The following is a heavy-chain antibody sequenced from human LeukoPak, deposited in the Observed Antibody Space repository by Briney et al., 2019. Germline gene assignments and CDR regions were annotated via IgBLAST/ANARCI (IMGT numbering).Heavy chain of an antibody. J-gene: IGHJ4*02. Sequence: KPSETLSLTCAVYGRSFSDYYWSWIRRPPGKGLEWIGEINHSGSTNYNPSLRSRVTISVDTSKDQFSLRLDSVTAADTAVYYCARGQTTPVGINDYWGQGTLVTVSS. CDR3: ARGQTTPVGINDY. CDR1: GRSFSDYY. D-gene: IGHD1-1*01. CDR2: INHSGST. V-gene: IGHV4-34*01.